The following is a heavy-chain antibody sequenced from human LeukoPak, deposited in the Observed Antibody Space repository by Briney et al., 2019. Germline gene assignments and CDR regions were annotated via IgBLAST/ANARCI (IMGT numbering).Heavy chain of an antibody. CDR2: MNPNSGNT. CDR1: GYTFTSYD. Sequence: GASVKVSCKASGYTFTSYDINWVRQATGQGLEWMGWMNPNSGNTGYAQKFQGRVTITRNTSISTAYMELSSLRSEDTAVYYCARGSIAAAGTSYYYYMDVWGQGTTVTVSS. CDR3: ARGSIAAAGTSYYYYMDV. V-gene: IGHV1-8*03. J-gene: IGHJ6*03. D-gene: IGHD6-13*01.